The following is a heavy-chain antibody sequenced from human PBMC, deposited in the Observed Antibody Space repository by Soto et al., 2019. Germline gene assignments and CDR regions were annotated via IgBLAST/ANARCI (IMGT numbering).Heavy chain of an antibody. CDR3: ARVTRGRFLEWLHDY. Sequence: ASETLSLTCAVYGGSFSGYYWSWIRQPPGKGLEWIGEINHSGSTNYNPSLKSRVTISVDTSKNQFSLKLSSVTAADTAVYYCARVTRGRFLEWLHDYWGQGTLVTVSS. CDR2: INHSGST. D-gene: IGHD3-3*01. V-gene: IGHV4-34*01. J-gene: IGHJ4*02. CDR1: GGSFSGYY.